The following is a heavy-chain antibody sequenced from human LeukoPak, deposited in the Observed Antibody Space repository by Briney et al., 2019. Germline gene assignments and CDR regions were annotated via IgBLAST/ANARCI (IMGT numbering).Heavy chain of an antibody. J-gene: IGHJ5*02. Sequence: PSETLSLTCTVSGGSVSSYYWSWIRQPPGKGLEWIGYIYYSGSTNYNPSLKSRVTISVDTSKNQFSLKLSSVTAADTAVYYCARFGGTYYYDSSGYSYNWFDPWGQGTLVTVSS. CDR1: GGSVSSYY. CDR3: ARFGGTYYYDSSGYSYNWFDP. D-gene: IGHD3-22*01. CDR2: IYYSGST. V-gene: IGHV4-59*02.